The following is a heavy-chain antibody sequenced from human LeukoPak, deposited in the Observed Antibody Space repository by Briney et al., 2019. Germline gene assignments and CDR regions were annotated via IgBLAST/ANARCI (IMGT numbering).Heavy chain of an antibody. Sequence: SQTLSLTCTVSGGSISSGGYYWGWIRQPPGKGLEWIGSIYYSGSTYYNPSLKSRVTISVDTSKNQFSLKLSSVTAADTAVYYCASSGYYDYVWGSYANFDYWGQGTLVTVSS. D-gene: IGHD3-16*01. CDR2: IYYSGST. V-gene: IGHV4-39*01. CDR3: ASSGYYDYVWGSYANFDY. CDR1: GGSISSGGYY. J-gene: IGHJ4*02.